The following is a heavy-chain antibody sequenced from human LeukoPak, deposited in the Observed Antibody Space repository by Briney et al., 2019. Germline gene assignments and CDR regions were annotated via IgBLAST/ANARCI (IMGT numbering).Heavy chain of an antibody. V-gene: IGHV3-20*04. CDR1: GFTFDDYG. CDR2: INWNGGGT. Sequence: GGSLRLSCAASGFTFDDYGMSWVRQAPGKGLEWVSGINWNGGGTGYADSVKGRFTISRDNAKNSLYLQMNSLRAEDTALYYCARDLPLGMVVTTAEKINWFDPWGQGTLVTVSS. D-gene: IGHD3-10*01. CDR3: ARDLPLGMVVTTAEKINWFDP. J-gene: IGHJ5*02.